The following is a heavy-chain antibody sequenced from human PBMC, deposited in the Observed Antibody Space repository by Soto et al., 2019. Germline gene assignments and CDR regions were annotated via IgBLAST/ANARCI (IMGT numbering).Heavy chain of an antibody. J-gene: IGHJ4*02. CDR3: AREGGSGSYVPLGRSKTRDFDY. Sequence: GGSLRLSCAASGFTFSSYAMHWVRQAPGKGLEWVAVISYDGSNKYYADSVKGRFTISRDNSKNTLYLQMNSLRAEDTAVYYCAREGGSGSYVPLGRSKTRDFDYWGQGTLVTVSS. V-gene: IGHV3-30-3*01. D-gene: IGHD3-10*01. CDR1: GFTFSSYA. CDR2: ISYDGSNK.